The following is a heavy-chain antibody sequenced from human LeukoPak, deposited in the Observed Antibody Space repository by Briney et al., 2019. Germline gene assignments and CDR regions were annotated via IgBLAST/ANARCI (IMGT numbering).Heavy chain of an antibody. J-gene: IGHJ6*03. D-gene: IGHD2-8*02. CDR2: ISSSSGTT. CDR1: GFTFSSYS. V-gene: IGHV3-48*01. Sequence: GGSLRLSCAASGFTFSSYSMNWVRQAPGKGLEWVSYISSSSGTTYYADSVKGRFTISRDNAKNSLYLQMNSLRGEDTAVYYCARDGSCVSGVCYSDFYYMDVWGKGTTVTVSS. CDR3: ARDGSCVSGVCYSDFYYMDV.